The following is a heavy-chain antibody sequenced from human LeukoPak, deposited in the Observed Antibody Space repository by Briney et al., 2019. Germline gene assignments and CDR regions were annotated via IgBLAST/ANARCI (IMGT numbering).Heavy chain of an antibody. CDR3: ARLGGTWDPADY. V-gene: IGHV1-8*01. Sequence: ASVKVSCKASGYSFTSYDINWVRQATGQGLEWMGWMSPNSGNTGYTQKFHGRVTITRNTSISTAYMELRSLRSEDTAVYYCARLGGTWDPADYWGQGTLVTVSS. CDR1: GYSFTSYD. D-gene: IGHD3-16*01. J-gene: IGHJ4*02. CDR2: MSPNSGNT.